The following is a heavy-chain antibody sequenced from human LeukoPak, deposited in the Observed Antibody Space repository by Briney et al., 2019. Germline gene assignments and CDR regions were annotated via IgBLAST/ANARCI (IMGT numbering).Heavy chain of an antibody. CDR1: GGSFSGYY. D-gene: IGHD2-2*01. J-gene: IGHJ3*02. CDR2: INHSGGT. V-gene: IGHV4-34*01. Sequence: SETLSLTCAVYGGSFSGYYWSWIRQPPGKGLEWIGEINHSGGTNYNPSLKSRVTISVDTSKNQFSLKLSSVTAADTAVYYCARAWDIVVVPAAMRSGAFDIWGQGTMVTVSS. CDR3: ARAWDIVVVPAAMRSGAFDI.